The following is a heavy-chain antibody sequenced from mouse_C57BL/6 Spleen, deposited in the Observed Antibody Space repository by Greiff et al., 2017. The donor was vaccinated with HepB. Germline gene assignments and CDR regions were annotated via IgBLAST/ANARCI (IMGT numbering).Heavy chain of an antibody. V-gene: IGHV1-81*01. CDR1: GYTFTSYG. CDR3: ARERHYGSSPHWYFDV. D-gene: IGHD1-1*01. CDR2: IYPRSGNT. J-gene: IGHJ1*03. Sequence: VKLMESGAELARPGASVKLSCKASGYTFTSYGISWVKQRTGQGLEWIGEIYPRSGNTYYNEKFKGKATLTADKSSSTAYMELRSLTSEDSAVYFCARERHYGSSPHWYFDVWGTGTTVTVSS.